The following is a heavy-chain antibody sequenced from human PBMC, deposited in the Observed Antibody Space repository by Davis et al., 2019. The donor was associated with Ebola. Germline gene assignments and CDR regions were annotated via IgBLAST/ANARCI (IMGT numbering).Heavy chain of an antibody. D-gene: IGHD3-22*01. CDR3: AREEYYYDSSGYYHSFDY. Sequence: GESLKISCAASGFTFSSYEMNWVRQAPGKGLEWVSSISSSSSYIYYADSVKGRFTISRDNAKNSLYLQMNSLRAEDTAVYYCAREEYYYDSSGYYHSFDYWGQGTLVTVSS. CDR2: ISSSSSYI. J-gene: IGHJ4*02. CDR1: GFTFSSYE. V-gene: IGHV3-21*01.